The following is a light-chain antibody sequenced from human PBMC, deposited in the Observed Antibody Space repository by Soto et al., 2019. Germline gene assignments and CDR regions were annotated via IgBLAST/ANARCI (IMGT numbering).Light chain of an antibody. CDR1: QSVSSN. J-gene: IGKJ1*01. CDR2: GAS. CDR3: QQYNNWPPGT. Sequence: EIVMTQSPAPLSVSPGERATLSCRASQSVSSNLAWYQQKPCQAPRLLIYGASTRATGSPARFIGSGSGTEFTLTISSLQSEDFAVYYCQQYNNWPPGTFGQGTKVEIK. V-gene: IGKV3-15*01.